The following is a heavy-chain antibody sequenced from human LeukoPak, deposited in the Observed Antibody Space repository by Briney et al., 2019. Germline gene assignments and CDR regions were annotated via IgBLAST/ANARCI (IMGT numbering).Heavy chain of an antibody. CDR3: ARDNNWGPDY. D-gene: IGHD7-27*01. Sequence: ASVKVSCKASGYTFTGHYMHWVRQATGQGLEWMGWIKPDTGVTYYAQNFQGRFTMATDTSISTVYMELSSLRSDDTAVYYCARDNNWGPDYWGQGTLVTVSS. CDR1: GYTFTGHY. V-gene: IGHV1-2*02. CDR2: IKPDTGVT. J-gene: IGHJ4*02.